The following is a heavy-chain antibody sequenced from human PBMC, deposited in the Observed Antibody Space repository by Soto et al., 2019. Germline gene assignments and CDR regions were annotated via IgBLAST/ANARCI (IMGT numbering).Heavy chain of an antibody. V-gene: IGHV4-61*01. CDR2: IYYSGST. CDR1: GGSVSSGSYH. CDR3: ARGIEGWYQGRYYYGMDV. J-gene: IGHJ6*02. Sequence: QVQLQESGPGLVKPSETLSLTCTVSGGSVSSGSYHWSWIRQPPGKGLEWIGYIYYSGSTNYNPSLERRVTISVDTSKNQCSLKLSSVTAADTAVYYCARGIEGWYQGRYYYGMDVWGQGTTVTVSS. D-gene: IGHD6-19*01.